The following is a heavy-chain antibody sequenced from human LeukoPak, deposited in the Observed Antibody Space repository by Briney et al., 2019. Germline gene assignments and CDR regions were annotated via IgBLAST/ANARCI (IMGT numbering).Heavy chain of an antibody. CDR1: GFTFSSYA. CDR3: ARGVGAADY. D-gene: IGHD1-26*01. V-gene: IGHV3-23*01. CDR2: ISGSGGST. Sequence: PGGSLRLSCAASGFTFSSYAMSWVRQAPGKGLEWVSVISGSGGSTYYADSLKGRFTVSRDNSKNTLYVPMNSMRVDDTAVYYCARGVGAADYWGQGTLVTVSS. J-gene: IGHJ4*02.